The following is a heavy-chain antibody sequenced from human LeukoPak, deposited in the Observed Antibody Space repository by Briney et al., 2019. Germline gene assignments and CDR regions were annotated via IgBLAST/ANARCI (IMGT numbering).Heavy chain of an antibody. J-gene: IGHJ6*02. CDR1: EFTFSSYA. CDR2: ISGSGSGT. V-gene: IGHV3-23*01. Sequence: AGGSLRLSCAASEFTFSSYAMSWVRQAPGKGLEWVSAISGSGSGTYYADSAKGRFTISRDNSKNTLYLQMNSLRAEDTAVYYCAKEMTCYYDMDVWGQGTTVTVSS. CDR3: AKEMTCYYDMDV.